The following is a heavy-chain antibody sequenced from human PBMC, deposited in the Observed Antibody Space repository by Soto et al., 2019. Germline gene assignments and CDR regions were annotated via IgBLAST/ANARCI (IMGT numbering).Heavy chain of an antibody. J-gene: IGHJ5*02. CDR3: ARGGGVPALGDP. CDR1: GVSTRNSY. CDR2: ISTSGNT. V-gene: IGHV4-4*07. D-gene: IGHD3-16*01. Sequence: QVQLEESGPGLVKPSETLSLICSVSGVSTRNSYWTWIRQSAGKGLEWIGRISTSGNTNYNPSLNSRLTMSVDTSKNQVSLKLTSVTAADTAVYYCARGGGVPALGDPWGHGTLVTVSS.